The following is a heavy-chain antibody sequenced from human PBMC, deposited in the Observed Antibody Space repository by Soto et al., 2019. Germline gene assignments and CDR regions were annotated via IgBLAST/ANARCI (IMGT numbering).Heavy chain of an antibody. V-gene: IGHV3-30*18. CDR2: ISYDGSNK. J-gene: IGHJ6*02. Sequence: PGGSLRLSCAASGFTFSSYGMHWVRQAPGKGLEWVAVISYDGSNKYYADSVKGRFTISRDNSKNTLYLQMNSLRAEDTAVYYCAKGSGQRYYYYCGMDVWGQGTTVTVSS. CDR3: AKGSGQRYYYYCGMDV. CDR1: GFTFSSYG. D-gene: IGHD3-3*01.